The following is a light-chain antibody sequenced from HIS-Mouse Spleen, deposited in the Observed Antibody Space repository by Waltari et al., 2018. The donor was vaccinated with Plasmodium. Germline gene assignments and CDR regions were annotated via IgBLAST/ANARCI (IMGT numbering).Light chain of an antibody. V-gene: IGKV3-15*01. CDR1: QSVSSN. J-gene: IGKJ1*01. CDR3: QQYNNWPPEVT. Sequence: EIVMTQSPATLSESPGERATLSCRASQSVSSNLAWYQQKPGQAPRLLIYGASTRATGIPARFSGSGSGTEFTLTISSMQSEDFAVYYCQQYNNWPPEVTFGQGTKVEIK. CDR2: GAS.